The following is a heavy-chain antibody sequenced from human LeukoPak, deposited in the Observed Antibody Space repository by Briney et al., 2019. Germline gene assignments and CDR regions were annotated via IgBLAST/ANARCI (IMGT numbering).Heavy chain of an antibody. V-gene: IGHV4-61*01. J-gene: IGHJ4*02. CDR3: ARGPHDFYQD. CDR1: GYSISSGYY. Sequence: PSETLSLTCTVSGYSISSGYYWGWIRQPPGKGLEWIGYIYDTGSTNYNPSLKSRVTISVDTSKNQFSLKLTSVTAADTAVYFCARGPHDFYQDWGQGTLVTVSS. CDR2: IYDTGST. D-gene: IGHD2-21*02.